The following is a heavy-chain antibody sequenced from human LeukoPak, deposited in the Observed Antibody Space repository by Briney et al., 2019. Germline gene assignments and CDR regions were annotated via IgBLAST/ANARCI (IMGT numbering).Heavy chain of an antibody. CDR3: AREVADFWSGYHFDY. CDR1: GFTVSSNY. V-gene: IGHV3-53*01. CDR2: IYSGGST. D-gene: IGHD3-3*01. Sequence: GGSLRLSCAASGFTVSSNYMMWVRQAPGKGLEWVSVIYSGGSTYYADSVKGRFTISRDNSKNTLYLQMNSLRAEDTAVYYCAREVADFWSGYHFDYWGQGTLVTVSS. J-gene: IGHJ4*02.